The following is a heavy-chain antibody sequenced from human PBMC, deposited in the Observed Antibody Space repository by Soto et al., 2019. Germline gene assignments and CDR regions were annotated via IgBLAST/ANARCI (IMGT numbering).Heavy chain of an antibody. D-gene: IGHD3-10*01. CDR2: IYPIDSDT. J-gene: IGHJ4*02. Sequence: PGVPLKVAGSGCGYSFTTCWIGWVHQMPGKGLEWMGIIYPIDSDTRYSPSFQGQVTISVDKSISTAYLQWSSLRASDSAMYYCAIFGSGSPYFDYWGQGTLVTVSS. V-gene: IGHV5-51*07. CDR1: GYSFTTCW. CDR3: AIFGSGSPYFDY.